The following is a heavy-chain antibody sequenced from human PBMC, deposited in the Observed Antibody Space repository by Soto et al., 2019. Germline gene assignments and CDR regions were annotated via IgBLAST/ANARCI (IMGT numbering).Heavy chain of an antibody. Sequence: QVQLVESGGGVVQPGRSLRLSCAASGFTFSSYGMHWVRQAPGKGLEWVAVISYDGSNKYYADSVKGRFTISRDNSKNTLYLQMNSLRAEDTAVYYCAKILGRVVVIDDAFDIWGQGTMVTVSS. CDR3: AKILGRVVVIDDAFDI. CDR1: GFTFSSYG. CDR2: ISYDGSNK. V-gene: IGHV3-30*18. J-gene: IGHJ3*02. D-gene: IGHD3-22*01.